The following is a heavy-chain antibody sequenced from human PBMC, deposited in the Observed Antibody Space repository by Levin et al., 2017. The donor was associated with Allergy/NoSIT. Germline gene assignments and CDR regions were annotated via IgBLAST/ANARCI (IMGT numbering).Heavy chain of an antibody. D-gene: IGHD3-3*01. CDR1: GFTFGDYA. CDR2: IRSKAYGGTT. J-gene: IGHJ4*02. V-gene: IGHV3-49*04. CDR3: TRDRGDFWSGYYTTDDGFDY. Sequence: GESLKISCTASGFTFGDYAMSWVRQAPGKGLEWVGFIRSKAYGGTTEYAASVKGRFTISRDDSKSIAYLQMNSLKTEDTAVYYCTRDRGDFWSGYYTTDDGFDYWGQGTLVTVSS.